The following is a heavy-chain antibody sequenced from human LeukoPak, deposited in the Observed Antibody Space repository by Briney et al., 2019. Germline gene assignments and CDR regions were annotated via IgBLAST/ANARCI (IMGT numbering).Heavy chain of an antibody. CDR1: GGSFRGYY. J-gene: IGHJ5*02. Sequence: SETLSLTCAVYGGSFRGYYWSWIRQPPGKGLEWLGEISHSGSTNYNPSLKSRVTISVDTSKNQFSLKLSSVTAADTAVYYCARVLCDYVWGSYRYTRNWFDPWGQGTLVTVSS. D-gene: IGHD3-16*02. CDR2: ISHSGST. CDR3: ARVLCDYVWGSYRYTRNWFDP. V-gene: IGHV4-34*01.